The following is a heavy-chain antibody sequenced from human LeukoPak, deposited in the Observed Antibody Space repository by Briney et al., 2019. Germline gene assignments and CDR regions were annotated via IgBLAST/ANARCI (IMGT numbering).Heavy chain of an antibody. Sequence: GGSLRLSCAASGFTFSSYGMHWVRQAPGKGLEWVAVIWYDGSNKYYADSVKGRFTISRDNSKNTLYLQMNSLRAEDAAVYYCASSTRRDGYNIGDYWGQGTLVTVSS. CDR2: IWYDGSNK. D-gene: IGHD5-24*01. J-gene: IGHJ4*02. CDR3: ASSTRRDGYNIGDY. CDR1: GFTFSSYG. V-gene: IGHV3-33*01.